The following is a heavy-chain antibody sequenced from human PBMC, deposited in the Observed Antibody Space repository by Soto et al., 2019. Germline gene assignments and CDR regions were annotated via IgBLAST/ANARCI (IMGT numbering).Heavy chain of an antibody. D-gene: IGHD1-1*01. CDR3: ATGSFTSTGGRIGYHYNAMDV. CDR2: IIPIFGPA. J-gene: IGHJ6*02. Sequence: GASVKVSCKASGYTFTNYYLHWVRQAPGQGPEWMGMIIPIFGPANFAKKFQGRVTITADESTTTAYMELSSLTSEDTAVYYCATGSFTSTGGRIGYHYNAMDVWGQGTTVTVSS. CDR1: GYTFTNYY. V-gene: IGHV1-69*13.